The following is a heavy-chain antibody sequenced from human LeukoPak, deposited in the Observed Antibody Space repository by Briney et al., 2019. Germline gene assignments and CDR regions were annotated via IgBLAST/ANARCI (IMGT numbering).Heavy chain of an antibody. J-gene: IGHJ6*02. CDR1: GYSFTDYW. D-gene: IGHD6-19*01. V-gene: IGHV5-51*01. CDR2: IYPSDSGT. CDR3: ARRIRIAVAGTVDYGMDV. Sequence: GESLKISCKTSGYSFTDYWIGWVRQMPGKGLEWMGFIYPSDSGTRYSPSFQGQVTISADKSISTAYLQWSSLKASDTAMYYCARRIRIAVAGTVDYGMDVWGQGTTVTVSS.